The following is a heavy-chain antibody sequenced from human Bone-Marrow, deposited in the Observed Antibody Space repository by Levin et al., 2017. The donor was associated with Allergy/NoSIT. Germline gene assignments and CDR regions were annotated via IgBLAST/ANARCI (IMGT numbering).Heavy chain of an antibody. CDR1: GDSINKDNYY. D-gene: IGHD2-2*01. V-gene: IGHV4-31*03. J-gene: IGHJ4*02. CDR3: ARGADSSKVNN. Sequence: KSSETLSLTCTVSGDSINKDNYYWSWIRQHPGEALEWIGYIFYSGNIYYNPSLRGRVSMSMDASKNQLSLRLTSVTAADTAMYYCARGADSSKVNNWGRGTLVTVSS. CDR2: IFYSGNI.